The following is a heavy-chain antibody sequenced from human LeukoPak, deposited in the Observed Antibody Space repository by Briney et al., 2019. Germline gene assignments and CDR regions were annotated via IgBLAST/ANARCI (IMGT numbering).Heavy chain of an antibody. V-gene: IGHV5-51*01. Sequence: GESLKISCRGLGYIFTNYWIAWVRQMPGRGLEWMGLIYGGDSETRYSPSFQGQVTISADKSITTAYLKWSSLKASDTAIYYCARLDHGGNSYYYGMDVWGQGTTVTVSS. J-gene: IGHJ6*02. CDR1: GYIFTNYW. CDR2: IYGGDSET. CDR3: ARLDHGGNSYYYGMDV. D-gene: IGHD4-23*01.